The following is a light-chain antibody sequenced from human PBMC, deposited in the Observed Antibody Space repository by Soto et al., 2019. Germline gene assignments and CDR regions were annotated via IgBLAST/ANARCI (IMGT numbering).Light chain of an antibody. CDR1: NNDIGGYNY. V-gene: IGLV2-8*01. Sequence: QSALTQPPSASGSPGQSVTISCTGTNNDIGGYNYVSWYQQHPGKAPKLMIHEVNKRPPGVPDRFSGSKSGNTASLTVSGLQAEDEADYYCSSYAGSNSPYVFGTGTKVTVL. CDR3: SSYAGSNSPYV. J-gene: IGLJ1*01. CDR2: EVN.